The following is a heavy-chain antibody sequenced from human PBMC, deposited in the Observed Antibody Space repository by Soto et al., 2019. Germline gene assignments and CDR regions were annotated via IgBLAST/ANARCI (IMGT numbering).Heavy chain of an antibody. Sequence: QVQLQESGPGLVKPSQTLSLTCTVSGGSISSGDYYWSWIRQPPGKGLEWIGYIYYSGSTYYNPSLKSRVTIAVDTSKNQFSLKLSSVTAADTAVYYCAREGLILYGKGWFDPWGQGTLVTVSS. CDR3: AREGLILYGKGWFDP. V-gene: IGHV4-30-4*01. J-gene: IGHJ5*02. CDR2: IYYSGST. D-gene: IGHD2-8*01. CDR1: GGSISSGDYY.